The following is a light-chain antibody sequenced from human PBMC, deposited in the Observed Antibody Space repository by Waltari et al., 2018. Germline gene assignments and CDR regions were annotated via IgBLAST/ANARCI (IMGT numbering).Light chain of an antibody. CDR2: WAS. V-gene: IGKV4-1*01. CDR3: QQYYTIPQT. Sequence: DIVMTQSPDFLAVSLGARATINCRSSQSVLSSSNNKSYLAWYQQKPGQPPKLFVYWASTRESGVPDRFSGSGSGTDFTLTISSLQAEDVAVYYCQQYYTIPQTFGPGTKVDIK. J-gene: IGKJ3*01. CDR1: QSVLSSSNNKSY.